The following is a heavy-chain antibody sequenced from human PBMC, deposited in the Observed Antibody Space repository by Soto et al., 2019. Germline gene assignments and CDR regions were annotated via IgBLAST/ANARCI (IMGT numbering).Heavy chain of an antibody. V-gene: IGHV1-18*01. CDR3: ARGYGDYGYFDL. J-gene: IGHJ2*01. CDR2: IRANNGYT. Sequence: QIRLVQSGAEVKTPGASVKVSCKASGYTFNTYGITWVRQAPGQGLEWMGWIRANNGYTNYVQKLQGRVTMTTDTSTSTAYMELRSLTSDDTAVYFCARGYGDYGYFDLWGRGTLVTVSS. D-gene: IGHD4-17*01. CDR1: GYTFNTYG.